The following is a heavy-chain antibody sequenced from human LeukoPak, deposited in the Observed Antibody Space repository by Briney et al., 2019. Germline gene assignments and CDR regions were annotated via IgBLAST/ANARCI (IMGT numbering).Heavy chain of an antibody. J-gene: IGHJ4*02. Sequence: ASVKVSCKVSGYTLTELSMHWVRQAPGKGLEGMGGFNPEDGETIYAQKFQGRVTMTEDTSTDTAYMELSSLRSEDTAVYYCATGYGGIAAAGFFDYWGQGTLVTVSS. CDR3: ATGYGGIAAAGFFDY. CDR1: GYTLTELS. CDR2: FNPEDGET. V-gene: IGHV1-24*01. D-gene: IGHD6-13*01.